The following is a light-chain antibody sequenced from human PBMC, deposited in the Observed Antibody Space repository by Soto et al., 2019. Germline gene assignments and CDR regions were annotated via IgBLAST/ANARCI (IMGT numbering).Light chain of an antibody. CDR3: QQYGSFPMT. Sequence: EIVLTQSPGTLSLSPGERATLSCRASQSVSSNVAWYQQEPGQAPRLLIFDAFTRATGIPDRVSGSGSGTDFTLTISRLEPEDFAVYYCQQYGSFPMTFGQGTRLEMK. CDR2: DAF. J-gene: IGKJ5*01. V-gene: IGKV3-20*01. CDR1: QSVSSN.